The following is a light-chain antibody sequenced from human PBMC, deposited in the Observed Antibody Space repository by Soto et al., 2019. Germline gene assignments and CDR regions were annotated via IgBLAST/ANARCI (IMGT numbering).Light chain of an antibody. V-gene: IGKV3-20*01. CDR2: GAS. Sequence: EIVLTQPPGTLSLSPGERATLSCRASQSVSNNYLAWYQRKPGQAPRLLIYGASSRATGIPHRFSGSGSGTDFTLTISRLEPEDFAVYYCQQYDNSPWTFGQGTKV. CDR1: QSVSNNY. CDR3: QQYDNSPWT. J-gene: IGKJ1*01.